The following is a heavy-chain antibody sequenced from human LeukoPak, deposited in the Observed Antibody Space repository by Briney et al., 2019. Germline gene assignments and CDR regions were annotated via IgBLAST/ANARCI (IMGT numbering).Heavy chain of an antibody. D-gene: IGHD3-16*01. CDR3: ARSGIRLGTDFDY. CDR1: GFTFSDYY. J-gene: IGHJ4*02. Sequence: NSGGSLRLSCAASGFTFSDYYMSWIRQAPGKGLEWVSYISSSGSPISYADSVKGRFTISRDNAKISLYLQMNSLRAADTAVYYCARSGIRLGTDFDYWGQGTLVTVSP. CDR2: ISSSGSPI. V-gene: IGHV3-11*04.